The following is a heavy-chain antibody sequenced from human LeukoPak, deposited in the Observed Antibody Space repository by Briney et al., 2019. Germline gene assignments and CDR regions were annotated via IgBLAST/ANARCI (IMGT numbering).Heavy chain of an antibody. CDR2: IIPIFGTA. D-gene: IGHD2-2*01. CDR3: ASTVPATASYNWFDP. CDR1: GGTFSSYA. V-gene: IGHV1-69*01. Sequence: ASVKVSCKASGGTFSSYAISWVRQAPGQGLEWMGGIIPIFGTANYAQKFQGRVTITADESTSTAYMELSSLRSEDTAVYYCASTVPATASYNWFDPRGQGTLVTVSS. J-gene: IGHJ5*02.